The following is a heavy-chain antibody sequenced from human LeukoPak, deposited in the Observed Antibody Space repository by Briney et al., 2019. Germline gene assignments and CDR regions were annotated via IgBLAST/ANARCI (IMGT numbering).Heavy chain of an antibody. CDR1: GYTFTSYA. J-gene: IGHJ4*02. V-gene: IGHV1-3*01. Sequence: ASVKVSCKASGYTFTSYAIHWVRQAPGQRLEWMGWINAGNGNTQYSQKFQGRVTITRDTSASTAYMELSSLRSEDTAVYYCARVPHYYDSSGQIDYWGQGTLVTVSS. CDR2: INAGNGNT. CDR3: ARVPHYYDSSGQIDY. D-gene: IGHD3-22*01.